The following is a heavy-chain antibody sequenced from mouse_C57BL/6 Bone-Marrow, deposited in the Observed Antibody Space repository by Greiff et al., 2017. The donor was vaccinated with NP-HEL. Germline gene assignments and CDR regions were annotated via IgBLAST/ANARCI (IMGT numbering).Heavy chain of an antibody. Sequence: QVQLMQPGTELVKPGASVKLSCTASGFTFTSYWMHWVKQSPGQGLEWIGNINPSNGGSTSNEKFKSKATLTVDKSSSTAKMQVSSLTSEDSAVYYCARPFGYWGQGTTLTVSS. V-gene: IGHV1-53*01. D-gene: IGHD3-1*01. CDR1: GFTFTSYW. CDR2: INPSNGGS. CDR3: ARPFGY. J-gene: IGHJ2*01.